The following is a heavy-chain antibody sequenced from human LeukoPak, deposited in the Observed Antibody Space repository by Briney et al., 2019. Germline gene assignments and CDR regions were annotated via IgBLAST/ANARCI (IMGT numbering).Heavy chain of an antibody. Sequence: GGSLRLSCAASGFTFSSYAMSWVRQAPGKGLEWVSAISGSGGSTYYADSVKRRFTISRDNSKNTLYLQMNSLRAEDTAVYYCAKDPVQLWSPLFDYWGQGTLVTVSS. J-gene: IGHJ4*02. CDR3: AKDPVQLWSPLFDY. D-gene: IGHD5-18*01. V-gene: IGHV3-23*01. CDR1: GFTFSSYA. CDR2: ISGSGGST.